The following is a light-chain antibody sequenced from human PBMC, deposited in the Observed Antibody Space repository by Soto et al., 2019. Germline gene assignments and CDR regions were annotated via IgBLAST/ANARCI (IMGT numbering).Light chain of an antibody. V-gene: IGKV3-20*01. CDR2: GAS. CDR1: QSVSSNY. Sequence: ESVLTQSPGTLSLSPGERATLSCRASQSVSSNYLAWYQQKPGQAPRLLIYGASTRATGIPDRFSGSGSGTDFTLTISSLQSEDFAVYYCQHYGGSPPITFGQGNKVDIK. J-gene: IGKJ1*01. CDR3: QHYGGSPPIT.